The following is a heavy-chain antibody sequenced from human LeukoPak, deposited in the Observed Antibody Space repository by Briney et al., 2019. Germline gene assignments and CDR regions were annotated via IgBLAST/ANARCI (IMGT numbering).Heavy chain of an antibody. V-gene: IGHV3-23*01. Sequence: PGGSLRLSCAGSGFTFSSYVMGWVRQAPGKGLEWVSGISGSGGSTYYADSVKGRFTISRDNSKNTLYLQMNTLRAEDTAVYYCAKRDNWNGYYFDYWGQGTLVTVSS. J-gene: IGHJ4*02. D-gene: IGHD1-1*01. CDR3: AKRDNWNGYYFDY. CDR2: ISGSGGST. CDR1: GFTFSSYV.